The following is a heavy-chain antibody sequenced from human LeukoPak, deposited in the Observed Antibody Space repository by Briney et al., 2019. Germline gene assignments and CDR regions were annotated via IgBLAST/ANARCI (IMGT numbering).Heavy chain of an antibody. CDR1: GYTFTSYG. V-gene: IGHV1-18*01. J-gene: IGHJ3*02. CDR3: SREFPFCGADCFSGVFDI. CDR2: ISVINNANT. Sequence: ASVKVSCKASGYTFTSYGISWVRQAPGQGLEWMGWISVINNANTRYAQNFQGRLTMTTDTSTTTAYMELRSLRSDDTAVYYCSREFPFCGADCFSGVFDIWGQGTMVTVS. D-gene: IGHD2-21*02.